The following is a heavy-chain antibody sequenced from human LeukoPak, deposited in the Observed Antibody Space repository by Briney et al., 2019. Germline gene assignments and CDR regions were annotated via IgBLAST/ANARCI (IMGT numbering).Heavy chain of an antibody. CDR3: ARAGIAARLFDY. Sequence: GGSLRLSCAASGFTFSSYSMNWVRQAPGKGLEWASYISSSSSTIYYADSVKGRFTISRDNAKNSLYLQMNSLRAEDTAVYYCARAGIAARLFDYWGQGTLVTVSS. J-gene: IGHJ4*02. V-gene: IGHV3-48*01. CDR1: GFTFSSYS. CDR2: ISSSSSTI. D-gene: IGHD6-6*01.